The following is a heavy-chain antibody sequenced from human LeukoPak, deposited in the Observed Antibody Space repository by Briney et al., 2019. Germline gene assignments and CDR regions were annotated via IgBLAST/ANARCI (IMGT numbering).Heavy chain of an antibody. CDR3: AKEDLIAVAGSGYFDY. CDR2: ISGSGGST. Sequence: GGSLRLSCAASGFTFSSYAMSWVRQAPGKGLEWVSAISGSGGSTYYADSVKGRFTISRDNSKNTLYLQMNSLRAEETAVYYCAKEDLIAVAGSGYFDYWGQGTLVTVSS. J-gene: IGHJ4*02. D-gene: IGHD6-19*01. V-gene: IGHV3-23*01. CDR1: GFTFSSYA.